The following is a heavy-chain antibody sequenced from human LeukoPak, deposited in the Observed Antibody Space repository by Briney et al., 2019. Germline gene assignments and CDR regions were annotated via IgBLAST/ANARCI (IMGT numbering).Heavy chain of an antibody. CDR2: ISSSSSYI. V-gene: IGHV3-21*01. CDR1: GFTFSSYS. J-gene: IGHJ4*02. Sequence: GGSLRLSCAASGFTFSSYSMNWVRQAPGKGLEWVSSISSSSSYIYYADSVKGRFTISRDNAKNSLYLQMNSLRAEDTAVYYCAREVEYGDFLWEYSFDYWGQGTLVTVSS. CDR3: AREVEYGDFLWEYSFDY. D-gene: IGHD4-17*01.